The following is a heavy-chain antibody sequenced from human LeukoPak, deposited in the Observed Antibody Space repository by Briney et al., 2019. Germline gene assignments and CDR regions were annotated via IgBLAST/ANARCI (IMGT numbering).Heavy chain of an antibody. CDR3: ARDSYYDFWSGE. Sequence: GRSLRLSCAASGFTFSSYGMHWVRQAPGKGLEWVAVIWYGGSNKYYADSVKGRFTISRDNSKNTLYLQMNSLRADDTAVYFCARDSYYDFWSGEWGQGTLVTVSS. J-gene: IGHJ4*02. D-gene: IGHD3-3*01. V-gene: IGHV3-33*08. CDR2: IWYGGSNK. CDR1: GFTFSSYG.